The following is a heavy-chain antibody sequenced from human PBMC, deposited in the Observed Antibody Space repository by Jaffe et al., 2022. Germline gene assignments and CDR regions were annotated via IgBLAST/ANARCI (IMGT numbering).Heavy chain of an antibody. CDR3: AKAPLFGVVGINWFDP. Sequence: EVQLLESGGGLVQPGGSLRLSCAASGFTFSSYAMSWVRQAPGKGLEWVSAISGSGGSTYYADSVKGRFTISRDNSKNTLYLQMNSLRAEDTAVYYCAKAPLFGVVGINWFDPWGQGTLVTVSS. V-gene: IGHV3-23*01. D-gene: IGHD3-3*01. CDR1: GFTFSSYA. CDR2: ISGSGGST. J-gene: IGHJ5*02.